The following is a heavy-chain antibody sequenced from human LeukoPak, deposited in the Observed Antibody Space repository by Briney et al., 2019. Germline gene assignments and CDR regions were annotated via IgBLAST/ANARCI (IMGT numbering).Heavy chain of an antibody. CDR2: INAGNGNT. CDR1: GYTFTSYA. V-gene: IGHV1-3*01. CDR3: VRAAVSSGWYGD. D-gene: IGHD6-19*01. J-gene: IGHJ4*02. Sequence: ASVKVSCKASGYTFTSYAMHWVRQSPGQRLEWMGWINAGNGNTKYSQKFRGRVTITRDTSASTAYMELSSLRSEDTAVYYCVRAAVSSGWYGDWGQGTLVTVSS.